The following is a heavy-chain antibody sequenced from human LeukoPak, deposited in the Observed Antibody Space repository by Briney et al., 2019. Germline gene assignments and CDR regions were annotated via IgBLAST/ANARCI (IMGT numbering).Heavy chain of an antibody. CDR1: GGSISSSSYY. D-gene: IGHD3-9*01. Sequence: PSETLSLTCTVSGGSISSSSYYWGWIRQPPGKGLEWIGSIYYSGSTYYNPSLKSRVTISVDTSKNQFSLKLSSVTAADTAVYYCARQNLRYFDRWDYWGQGTLVTVSS. CDR3: ARQNLRYFDRWDY. CDR2: IYYSGST. V-gene: IGHV4-39*01. J-gene: IGHJ4*02.